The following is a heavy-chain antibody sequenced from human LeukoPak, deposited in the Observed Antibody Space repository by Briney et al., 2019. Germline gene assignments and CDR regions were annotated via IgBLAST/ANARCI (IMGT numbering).Heavy chain of an antibody. CDR3: AKDLYYYEH. CDR1: GFTFSSYA. Sequence: KSGGSLRLSCAASGFTFSSYAMSWVRQAPGKGLGWVSAISGSGGSTYYADSVKGRFTISRDNSKNTLYLQMNSLRAEDMAVYYCAKDLYYYEHWGQGTLVTVSS. D-gene: IGHD2-15*01. CDR2: ISGSGGST. V-gene: IGHV3-23*01. J-gene: IGHJ4*02.